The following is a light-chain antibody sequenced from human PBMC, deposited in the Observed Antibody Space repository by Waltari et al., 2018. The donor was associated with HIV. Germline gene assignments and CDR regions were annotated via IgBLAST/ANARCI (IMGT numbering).Light chain of an antibody. CDR1: SSDLGTYNY. Sequence: QSALTQPRSVSGSPGQSVTISCSGTSSDLGTYNYVSWYQPYPGKAPKLIIYDVSWRPSGLPDRLSRSKSGNTASLPISGLQAEDEADYYCCSFASNLFGGGTKLTVL. J-gene: IGLJ3*02. CDR2: DVS. V-gene: IGLV2-11*01. CDR3: CSFASNL.